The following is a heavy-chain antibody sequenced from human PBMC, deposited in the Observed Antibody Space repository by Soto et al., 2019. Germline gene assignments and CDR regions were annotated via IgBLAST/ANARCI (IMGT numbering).Heavy chain of an antibody. CDR1: GFTFSSYA. D-gene: IGHD3-10*01. CDR2: ISSNGGST. V-gene: IGHV3-64D*08. Sequence: GGSLRLSCSASGFTFSSYAMHWVRQAPGKGLEYVSAISSNGGSTYYADSVKGRFTISRDNSKNTLYLQMSSLRAEDTAVYYCVKDASEGLWSPRGMDVWGQGTTVTVSS. CDR3: VKDASEGLWSPRGMDV. J-gene: IGHJ6*02.